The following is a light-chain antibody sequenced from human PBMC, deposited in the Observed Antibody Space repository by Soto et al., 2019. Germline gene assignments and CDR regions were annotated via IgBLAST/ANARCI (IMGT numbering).Light chain of an antibody. CDR2: QVS. CDR3: VEFSHFPRT. V-gene: IGKV2-24*01. J-gene: IGKJ1*01. CDR1: QSLVYSDGNTY. Sequence: DIVLTQTPLSSPVTLGQPASISCRSSQSLVYSDGNTYLSWLQQRPGQPPKLLIYQVSNRFSGVTDRFSGSAAGTDFTLEISRLEAEDGGVYYCVEFSHFPRTFGQGTKVEIK.